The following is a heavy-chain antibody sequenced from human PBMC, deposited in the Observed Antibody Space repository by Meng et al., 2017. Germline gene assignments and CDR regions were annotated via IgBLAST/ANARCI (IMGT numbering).Heavy chain of an antibody. V-gene: IGHV4-34*01. CDR1: GGSFSCYY. J-gene: IGHJ4*02. D-gene: IGHD6-6*01. Sequence: QVQPQQVGGRLLKSAEALSLTCAVYGGSFSCYYWSWIRQPPGKGLEWIGEINHSGSTNYNPSLKSRVTISVDTSKNQFSLKLSSVTAADTAVYYCARRGIAARPFYYWGQGTLVTVSS. CDR2: INHSGST. CDR3: ARRGIAARPFYY.